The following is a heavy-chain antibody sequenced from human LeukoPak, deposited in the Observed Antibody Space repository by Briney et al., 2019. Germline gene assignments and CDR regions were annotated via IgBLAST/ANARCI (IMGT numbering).Heavy chain of an antibody. V-gene: IGHV3-23*01. Sequence: GGSLRLSCAASGFTFSNYAMSWVRQAPGKGLEWVSTISGSGGSTFYADSVKGRLTISRDNSRNTLYLQMNSLRAEGTAIYYCAKDDYSYYAMDVWGRGTTVTVSS. CDR3: AKDDYSYYAMDV. J-gene: IGHJ6*02. CDR1: GFTFSNYA. CDR2: ISGSGGST.